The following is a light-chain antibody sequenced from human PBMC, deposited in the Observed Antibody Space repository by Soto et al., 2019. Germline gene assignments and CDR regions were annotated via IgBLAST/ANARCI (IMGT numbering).Light chain of an antibody. CDR2: DAS. J-gene: IGKJ5*01. CDR3: QQTYNIPVS. V-gene: IGKV1-39*01. Sequence: IQMTQSPSYLSACVGDRVTLTCRASQSISNFLNWYQHKPGKAPKLLIYDASRLQSGVPSRFSGHSSGTDFTLTISSLQPEDSATYYCQQTYNIPVSFGQRTRLVI. CDR1: QSISNF.